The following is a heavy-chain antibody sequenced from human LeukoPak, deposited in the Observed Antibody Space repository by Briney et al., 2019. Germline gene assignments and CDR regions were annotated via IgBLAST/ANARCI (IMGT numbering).Heavy chain of an antibody. CDR3: ARERSTQLWFFDY. Sequence: PSETLSLTRTVSGGSISSGGYYWSWIRQHPGKGLEWIGYIYYSGSTYYNPSLKSRVTISVDTSKNQFSLKLSSVTAADTAVYYCARERSTQLWFFDYWGQGTLVTVSS. CDR1: GGSISSGGYY. V-gene: IGHV4-31*03. J-gene: IGHJ4*02. CDR2: IYYSGST. D-gene: IGHD5-18*01.